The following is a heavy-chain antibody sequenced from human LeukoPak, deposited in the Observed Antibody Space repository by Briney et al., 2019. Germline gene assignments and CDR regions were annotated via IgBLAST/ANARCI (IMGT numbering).Heavy chain of an antibody. V-gene: IGHV1-69*04. CDR2: IIPILGIA. D-gene: IGHD3-22*01. CDR1: GGTFSSYA. Sequence: GASVKVSCEASGGTFSSYAISWVRQAPGQGLEWMGRIIPILGIANYARKFQGRVTITADKSTSTAYMELSSLRSEDTAVYYCARDSGYYDSSGYDIPRFDPWGQGTLVTVSS. J-gene: IGHJ5*02. CDR3: ARDSGYYDSSGYDIPRFDP.